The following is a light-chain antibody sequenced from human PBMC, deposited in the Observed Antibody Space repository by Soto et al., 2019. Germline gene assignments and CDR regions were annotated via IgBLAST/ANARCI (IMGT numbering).Light chain of an antibody. CDR3: QQFNNWPRT. CDR2: DAS. V-gene: IGKV3-15*01. J-gene: IGKJ1*01. Sequence: EIAMTQSPATLSVSPGERATLSCRASQSVSSKLAWYQQKPGQAPRLLIYDASTRATGIPARFSGSGSGTEFTLTISSLQSEDFAVYYCQQFNNWPRTFGQGTKVDSK. CDR1: QSVSSK.